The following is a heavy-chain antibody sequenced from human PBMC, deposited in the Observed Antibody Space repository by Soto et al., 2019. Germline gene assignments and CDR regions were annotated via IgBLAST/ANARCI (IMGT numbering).Heavy chain of an antibody. J-gene: IGHJ4*02. CDR2: IYHSGST. CDR1: GGCIGGGGDC. D-gene: IGHD4-17*01. Sequence: PSETLSVRSAVFGGCIGGGGDCRSWIRQPPGKGREWIGYIYHSGSTYYNPSLKSRVTISVDRSKNQFSLKLSSVTAADTAVYYCARSQTTVTSYDYWGQGTLVTVSS. CDR3: ARSQTTVTSYDY. V-gene: IGHV4-30-2*01.